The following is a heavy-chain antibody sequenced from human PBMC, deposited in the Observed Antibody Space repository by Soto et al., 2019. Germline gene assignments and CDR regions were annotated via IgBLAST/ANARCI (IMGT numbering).Heavy chain of an antibody. J-gene: IGHJ4*02. CDR2: IYPDDSDT. CDR3: ARQDIVTNPLRGVYFDI. CDR1: CYRFALDW. Sequence: PGELLNFSCTASCYRFALDWIGCVRPLTGKGLQWMGLIYPDDSDTRYSPSFQGQVTISADKSINTAYLQWSSLQASDTAMYFCARQDIVTNPLRGVYFDIWGQGALVTVSA. V-gene: IGHV5-51*01. D-gene: IGHD2-15*01.